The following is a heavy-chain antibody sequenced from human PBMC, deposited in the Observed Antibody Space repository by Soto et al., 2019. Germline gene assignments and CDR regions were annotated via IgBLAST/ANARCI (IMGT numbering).Heavy chain of an antibody. J-gene: IGHJ4*02. D-gene: IGHD6-19*01. CDR2: IWFDGNKK. V-gene: IGHV3-33*08. CDR1: GDKCISFW. Sequence: VVSLRLSCAASGDKCISFWVRCVRQAPGKGLEWVAGIWFDGNKKSYTDSVKGRFTISRDNSKNTLYLEMNTLSPEDMAVYSYARHLEPYTSGPDYWGQGTLVTVSS. CDR3: ARHLEPYTSGPDY.